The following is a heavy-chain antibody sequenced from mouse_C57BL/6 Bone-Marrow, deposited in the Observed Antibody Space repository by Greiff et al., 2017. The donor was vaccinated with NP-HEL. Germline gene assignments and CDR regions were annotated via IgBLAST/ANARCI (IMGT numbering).Heavy chain of an antibody. J-gene: IGHJ2*01. CDR3: AREVNSFDY. CDR1: GYTFTSYW. V-gene: IGHV1-69*01. D-gene: IGHD2-2*01. CDR2: IDPSDSYT. Sequence: QVQLQQSGAELVMPGASVKLSCKASGYTFTSYWMHWVKQRPGQGLEWIGEIDPSDSYTNYNQKFKGKSTLTVDKSSSTAYMQLSSLTSEASAVYYCAREVNSFDYWAQATTLPVSP.